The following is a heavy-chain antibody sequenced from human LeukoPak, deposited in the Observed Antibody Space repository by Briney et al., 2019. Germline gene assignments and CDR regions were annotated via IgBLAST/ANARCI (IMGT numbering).Heavy chain of an antibody. Sequence: GGSLRLSCTASRFYFSTYDMNWVRQAPGKGLEWISYIDSSASTTYYAGSVQGRFTTSRDNAKNSLYLQMNSLRAEDTALYYCAKDLGLSMVRGVTFDYWGQGTLVTVSS. D-gene: IGHD3-10*01. CDR2: IDSSASTT. CDR3: AKDLGLSMVRGVTFDY. V-gene: IGHV3-48*04. CDR1: RFYFSTYD. J-gene: IGHJ4*02.